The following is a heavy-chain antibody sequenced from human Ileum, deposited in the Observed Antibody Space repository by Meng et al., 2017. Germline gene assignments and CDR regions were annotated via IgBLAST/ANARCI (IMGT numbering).Heavy chain of an antibody. Sequence: QVQVVTAGGGVGKPGASVKVSCKSSGITLPGYYIHWVRQAPGQGLEWMGQIKFNDGGTYYVQKFEGRVTLTRDTSINTVYMELSSLKSDDTAVYYCARENWYYDYWGQGTLVTVSS. D-gene: IGHD3-10*01. V-gene: IGHV1-2*06. CDR1: GITLPGYY. CDR3: ARENWYYDY. J-gene: IGHJ4*02. CDR2: IKFNDGGT.